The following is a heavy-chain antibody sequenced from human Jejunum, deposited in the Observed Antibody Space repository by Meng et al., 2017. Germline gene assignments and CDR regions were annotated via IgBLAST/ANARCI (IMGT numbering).Heavy chain of an antibody. CDR1: GGSLSGYY. J-gene: IGHJ3*02. V-gene: IGHV4-34*01. D-gene: IGHD5-12*01. CDR2: INHTGSA. CDR3: ARGRGGYDPHAFDI. Sequence: SETLSLTCGVYGGSLSGYYWSWIRQPPGKGLEWIGEINHTGSASYNPSLKSRVTISVDTSHNQFSLKLSSVTAADTAVYYCARGRGGYDPHAFDIWGQGTRVT.